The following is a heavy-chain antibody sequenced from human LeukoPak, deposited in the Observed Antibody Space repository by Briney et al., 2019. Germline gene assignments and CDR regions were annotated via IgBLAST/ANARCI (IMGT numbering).Heavy chain of an antibody. Sequence: SVKVSCKASGGTFSSYAISWVRQSPGQGLEWMGAIIPIFGTANYAQKFQGRVTITADESTSTAYMELSSLRSEDTAVYYCASSARTVTTVTFDYWGQATLVTVSS. V-gene: IGHV1-69*13. CDR3: ASSARTVTTVTFDY. J-gene: IGHJ4*02. CDR1: GGTFSSYA. D-gene: IGHD4-17*01. CDR2: IIPIFGTA.